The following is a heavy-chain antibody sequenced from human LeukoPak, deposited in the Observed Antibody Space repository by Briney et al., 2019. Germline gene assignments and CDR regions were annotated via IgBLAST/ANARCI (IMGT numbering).Heavy chain of an antibody. CDR3: ARGLSSSWYNWFDP. CDR1: GYTFTDYY. J-gene: IGHJ5*02. V-gene: IGHV1-2*02. CDR2: INPNSGGT. D-gene: IGHD6-13*01. Sequence: ASVKVSCKASGYTFTDYYINWVRQAPGQGLEWMGWINPNSGGTNYALKFQGRVTMTRDTSIRTAYMELSRLRSDDTAVYYCARGLSSSWYNWFDPWGQGTLVTVSS.